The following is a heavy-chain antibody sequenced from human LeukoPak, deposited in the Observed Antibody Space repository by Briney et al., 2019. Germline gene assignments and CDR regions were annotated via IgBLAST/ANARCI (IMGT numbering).Heavy chain of an antibody. CDR3: AREISGERTYYFDY. J-gene: IGHJ4*02. Sequence: PGGSLRLSCAASGFTFNDYYMSWIRQAPGKGLEWVSYISSSGSTIYYADSVKGRFTISRDNAKNSLYLQMNSLRAEDTAVYYCAREISGERTYYFDYWGQGTLVTVSS. V-gene: IGHV3-11*01. CDR1: GFTFNDYY. CDR2: ISSSGSTI. D-gene: IGHD1-26*01.